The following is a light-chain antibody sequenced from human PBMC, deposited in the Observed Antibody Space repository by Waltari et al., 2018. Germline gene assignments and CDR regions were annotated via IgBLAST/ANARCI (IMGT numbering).Light chain of an antibody. Sequence: IQLTQSPSSLSASVGDRVTITCRASQGISSYLAWYQQKPGKAPNLLIYYASTLQSGVPSRFSGSGSGTDFTLTISSLQPEDFATYYCQQLINYPRVTFGGGTKVEIK. CDR1: QGISSY. CDR3: QQLINYPRVT. J-gene: IGKJ4*01. CDR2: YAS. V-gene: IGKV1-9*01.